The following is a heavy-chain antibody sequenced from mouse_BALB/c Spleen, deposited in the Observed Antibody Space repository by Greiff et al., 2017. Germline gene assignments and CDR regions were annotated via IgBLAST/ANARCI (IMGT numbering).Heavy chain of an antibody. Sequence: EVQRVESGGGLVKPGGSLKLSCAASGFTFSDYYMYWVRQTPEKRLEWVATISDGGSYTYYPDSVKGRFTISRDNAKNNLYLQMSSLKSEDTAMYYCARDRTGTDWYFDVWGAGTTVTVSS. V-gene: IGHV5-4*02. CDR3: ARDRTGTDWYFDV. CDR2: ISDGGSYT. CDR1: GFTFSDYY. D-gene: IGHD4-1*01. J-gene: IGHJ1*01.